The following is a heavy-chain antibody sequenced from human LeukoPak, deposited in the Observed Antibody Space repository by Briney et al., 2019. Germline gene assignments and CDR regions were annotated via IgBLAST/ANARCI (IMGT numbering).Heavy chain of an antibody. CDR2: IRTSAEGANYA. Sequence: GGSLRLSCATSGFXFTDYPMNWVRQAPGKGLEWVSNIRTSAEGANYAYYADSVKGRVTISRDDAKNTLYLHMNSLRDNDTAVYYCASDQRYAFDYWGQGILVTVSS. V-gene: IGHV3-48*02. J-gene: IGHJ4*02. CDR3: ASDQRYAFDY. CDR1: GFXFTDYP. D-gene: IGHD3-9*01.